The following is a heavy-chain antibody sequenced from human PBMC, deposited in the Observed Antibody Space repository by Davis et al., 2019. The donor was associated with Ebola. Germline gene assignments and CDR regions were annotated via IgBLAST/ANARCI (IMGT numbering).Heavy chain of an antibody. V-gene: IGHV1-2*04. CDR1: GYTFTGYY. CDR3: ASRGPLTAYSALTQWY. Sequence: ASVKVSCKASGYTFTGYYMHWVRQAPGQGLEWMGWINPNSGGTNYAQKFQGWVTMTRDTSISTAYMGLSRLRSDDTAVYYCASRGPLTAYSALTQWYWGQGTLVTVSA. D-gene: IGHD2-15*01. J-gene: IGHJ4*02. CDR2: INPNSGGT.